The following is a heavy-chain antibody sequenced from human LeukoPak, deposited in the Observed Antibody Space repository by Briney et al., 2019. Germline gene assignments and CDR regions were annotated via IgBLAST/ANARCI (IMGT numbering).Heavy chain of an antibody. J-gene: IGHJ4*02. CDR3: ARSGTFADFWSGYPDY. D-gene: IGHD3-3*01. CDR2: INPNSGGT. V-gene: IGHV1-2*02. Sequence: ASVKVSCKASGYTFTGYYMHWVRQPPGQGLEWMGWINPNSGGTNYAQKFQGRVTMTRDTSISTAYMELSRLRSDDTAVYYCARSGTFADFWSGYPDYWGQGTLVTVSS. CDR1: GYTFTGYY.